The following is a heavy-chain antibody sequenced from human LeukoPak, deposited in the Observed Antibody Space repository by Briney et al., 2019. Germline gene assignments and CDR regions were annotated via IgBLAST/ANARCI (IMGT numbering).Heavy chain of an antibody. V-gene: IGHV4-34*01. D-gene: IGHD3-10*01. CDR1: GGSFSGYY. CDR3: VRLPITMIGGIPLDY. J-gene: IGHJ4*02. CDR2: INHSGST. Sequence: SETLSLTCAVYGGSFSGYYWSWIRQPPGKGLEWIGEINHSGSTNYNPSLKSRVTISVDTSKNQFSLKLSSVTAADTAVYYCVRLPITMIGGIPLDYWGQGALVTVSS.